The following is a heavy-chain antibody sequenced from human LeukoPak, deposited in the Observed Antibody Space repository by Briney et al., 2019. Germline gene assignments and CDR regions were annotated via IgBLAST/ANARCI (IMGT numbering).Heavy chain of an antibody. Sequence: PSETLSLTCSVSGGSISRSNYYWDWIRQPPGKGLEWIGEINHSGSTNYNPSLKSRVTISVDTSKNQFSLKLSSVTAADTAVYYCARYSTTVTSYDYWGQGTLVTVSS. V-gene: IGHV4-39*07. J-gene: IGHJ4*02. CDR3: ARYSTTVTSYDY. D-gene: IGHD4-17*01. CDR1: GGSISRSNYY. CDR2: INHSGST.